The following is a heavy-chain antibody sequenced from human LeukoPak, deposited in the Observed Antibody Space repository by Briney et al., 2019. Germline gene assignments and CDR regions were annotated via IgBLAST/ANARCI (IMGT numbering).Heavy chain of an antibody. J-gene: IGHJ4*02. V-gene: IGHV3-7*01. CDR1: GFTFSSYW. Sequence: PGGSLRLSCAASGFTFSSYWMSWVRQAPGKGLEWVANIKKDGSEKYYVDSVKGRFTISRDNAKTSLYLQMNSLRAEDTAVYYCARDTISFQIEKATIPLAYWGQGTLVTVSS. CDR3: ARDTISFQIEKATIPLAY. D-gene: IGHD5-24*01. CDR2: IKKDGSEK.